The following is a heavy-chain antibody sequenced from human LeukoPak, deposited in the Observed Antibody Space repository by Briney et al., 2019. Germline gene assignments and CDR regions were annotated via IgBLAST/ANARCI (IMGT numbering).Heavy chain of an antibody. Sequence: PSETLSLTCTVSGGSISSGGYYWSWIRQHPGKGLEWIGYIYYSGSTYHNPSLKSRVTISVDTSKNQFSLKLSSVTAADTAVYYCARGGGYSYGYFDYWGQGTLVTVSS. CDR3: ARGGGYSYGYFDY. J-gene: IGHJ4*02. CDR2: IYYSGST. CDR1: GGSISSGGYY. D-gene: IGHD5-18*01. V-gene: IGHV4-31*03.